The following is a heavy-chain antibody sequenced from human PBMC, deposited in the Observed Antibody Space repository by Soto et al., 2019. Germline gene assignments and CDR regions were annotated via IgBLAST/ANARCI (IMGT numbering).Heavy chain of an antibody. Sequence: GASVKVSCKASGYTFSHYGVGWVRQAPGQGLEWMGWISAYNGNRHFAEGLRGRITMTTNTTTSTADMELRSLSSDDTAVYYCARGGQECSNSGCGYIYDGMDVCGQGTTVTVSS. CDR2: ISAYNGNR. D-gene: IGHD1-26*01. V-gene: IGHV1-18*01. CDR1: GYTFSHYG. CDR3: ARGGQECSNSGCGYIYDGMDV. J-gene: IGHJ6*02.